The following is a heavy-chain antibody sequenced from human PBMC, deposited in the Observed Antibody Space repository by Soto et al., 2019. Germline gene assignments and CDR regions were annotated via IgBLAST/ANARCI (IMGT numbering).Heavy chain of an antibody. D-gene: IGHD5-18*01. Sequence: ASVKVSCKASGYTFTSYAMNWVRQAPGQGLEWMGWINTNTGNPTYAQGFTGRFVFSLDTSVSTAYLQICSLKAEDTAVYYCTTEDTTINSYYFDSWGQGTLVTVSS. J-gene: IGHJ4*02. CDR2: INTNTGNP. CDR1: GYTFTSYA. CDR3: TTEDTTINSYYFDS. V-gene: IGHV7-4-1*01.